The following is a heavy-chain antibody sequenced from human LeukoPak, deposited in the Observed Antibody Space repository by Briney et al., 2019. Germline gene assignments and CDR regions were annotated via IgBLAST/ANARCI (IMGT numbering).Heavy chain of an antibody. CDR3: ARDRRTVVTGGGQGSWFDP. V-gene: IGHV1-18*01. CDR1: GYTFNTYG. D-gene: IGHD4-23*01. CDR2: ISGYNGNT. J-gene: IGHJ5*02. Sequence: GASVKVSGKASGYTFNTYGISWVRQAPGQGLEWMGWISGYNGNTDYAQKFQGRVTVTTDTSTSTAYMELRSLRSDDTAVYYCARDRRTVVTGGGQGSWFDPWGQGTLVTVSS.